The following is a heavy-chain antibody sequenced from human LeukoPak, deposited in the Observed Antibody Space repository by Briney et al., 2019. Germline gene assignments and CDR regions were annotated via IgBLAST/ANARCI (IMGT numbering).Heavy chain of an antibody. CDR1: GFTFSSYG. CDR2: IWYDGSNK. V-gene: IGHV3-33*01. D-gene: IGHD3-10*01. Sequence: PGGSLRLSCAASGFTFSSYGMHWVRQAPGKGLEWVAVIWYDGSNKYYADSVKGRFTISRDNSKNTLYLQMNSLRAEDTAVYYCARSGFYGSLPYYYYGMDVWGQGTTVTVSS. J-gene: IGHJ6*02. CDR3: ARSGFYGSLPYYYYGMDV.